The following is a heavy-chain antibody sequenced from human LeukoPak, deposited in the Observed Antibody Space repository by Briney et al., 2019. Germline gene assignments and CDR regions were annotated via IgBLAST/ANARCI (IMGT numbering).Heavy chain of an antibody. CDR2: IYTSGST. D-gene: IGHD3-22*01. CDR3: ARASYDSSGPEGWYGMDV. CDR1: GGSISSYY. Sequence: SETLSPTCTVSGGSISSYYWSWIRQPAGKGLEWIGRIYTSGSTNYNPSLKSRVTMSVDTSKNQFSLKLSSVTAADTAVYYCARASYDSSGPEGWYGMDVWGQGTTVTVSS. J-gene: IGHJ6*02. V-gene: IGHV4-4*07.